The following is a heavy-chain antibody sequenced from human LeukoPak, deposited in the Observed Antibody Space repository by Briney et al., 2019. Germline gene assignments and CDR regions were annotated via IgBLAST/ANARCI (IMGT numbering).Heavy chain of an antibody. CDR1: GFTFSDHY. D-gene: IGHD4/OR15-4a*01. J-gene: IGHJ4*02. V-gene: IGHV3-72*01. Sequence: QPGGSLRLSCAASGFTFSDHYIDCVRQAPGKGLEWVARPSNKVNSYTTAYAASVTGRFTVTRDDSSISVYLQMNSLKIEDAAVYYCARSMYGEGRRIIDFDYWGQGSLLTVSS. CDR2: PSNKVNSYTT. CDR3: ARSMYGEGRRIIDFDY.